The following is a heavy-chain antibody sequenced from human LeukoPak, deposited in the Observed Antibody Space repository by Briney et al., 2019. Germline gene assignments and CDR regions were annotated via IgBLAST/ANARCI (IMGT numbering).Heavy chain of an antibody. D-gene: IGHD1-7*01. J-gene: IGHJ6*03. CDR1: EFIFSSYW. CDR3: ARDARAITGTSYYYYYYMDV. Sequence: GGSMRLSCAASEFIFSSYWMSWVRQAPGKGLEWVSVIYSGGSTYYADSVKGRFTISRDNSKNTLYLQMNSLRAEDTAVYYCARDARAITGTSYYYYYYMDVWGKGTTVTVS. V-gene: IGHV3-53*01. CDR2: IYSGGST.